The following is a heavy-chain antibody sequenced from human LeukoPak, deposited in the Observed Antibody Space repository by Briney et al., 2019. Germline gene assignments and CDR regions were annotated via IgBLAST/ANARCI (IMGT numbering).Heavy chain of an antibody. Sequence: GASVKVSCKASGYTFTGYYMRWVRQAPGQGLEWMGWINPNSGGTNYAQKFQGRVTMTRDTSISTAYMELSRLRSDDTAVYYCARDTDLHYYDSSGYPDAFDIWGQGTMVTVSS. CDR1: GYTFTGYY. J-gene: IGHJ3*02. CDR2: INPNSGGT. CDR3: ARDTDLHYYDSSGYPDAFDI. D-gene: IGHD3-22*01. V-gene: IGHV1-2*02.